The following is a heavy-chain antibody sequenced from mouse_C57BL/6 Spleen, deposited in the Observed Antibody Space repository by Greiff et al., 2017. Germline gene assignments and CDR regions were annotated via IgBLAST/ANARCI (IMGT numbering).Heavy chain of an antibody. J-gene: IGHJ2*01. V-gene: IGHV5-6*02. CDR1: GFTFSSYG. D-gene: IGHD3-3*01. Sequence: EVKLVESGGDLVKPGGSLKLSCAASGFTFSSYGMSWVRQTPDKRLEWVATISSGGSYTYYPDSVKGRFTISRDNAKNTLYLQMSSLKSEDTAMYYCARGWDREYYFDYWGQGTTLTVSS. CDR3: ARGWDREYYFDY. CDR2: ISSGGSYT.